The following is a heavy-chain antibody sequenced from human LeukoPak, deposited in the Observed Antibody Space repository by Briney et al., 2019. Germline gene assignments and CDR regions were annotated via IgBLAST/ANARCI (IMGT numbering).Heavy chain of an antibody. CDR3: ARWLQPLDAFDI. CDR2: ISSSGSTI. D-gene: IGHD5-24*01. V-gene: IGHV3-48*03. CDR1: GFTFSSYE. Sequence: GGSLRLSCAASGFTFSSYEMNWGRQAPGKGLEWVSYISSSGSTIYYADSVKGRFTISRDNAKNSLYLQMNSLRAEDTAVYYCARWLQPLDAFDIWGQGTMVTVSS. J-gene: IGHJ3*02.